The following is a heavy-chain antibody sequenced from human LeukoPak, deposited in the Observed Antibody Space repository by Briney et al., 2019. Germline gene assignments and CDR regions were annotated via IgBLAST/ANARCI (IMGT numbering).Heavy chain of an antibody. J-gene: IGHJ4*02. V-gene: IGHV1-2*02. CDR3: ARAQFGSSSWYALDY. CDR1: GYTFTGYY. Sequence: EASVKVSCKASGYTFTGYYMHWVRQAPGQGLEWMGWINPNSGGTNYAQKFQGRVTMTRDTSISTASMELRSLRSDDTAVYYCARAQFGSSSWYALDYWGQGTLVTVSS. CDR2: INPNSGGT. D-gene: IGHD6-13*01.